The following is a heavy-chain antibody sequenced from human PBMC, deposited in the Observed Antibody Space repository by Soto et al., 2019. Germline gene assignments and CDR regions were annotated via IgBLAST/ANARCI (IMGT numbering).Heavy chain of an antibody. CDR1: GFTFSGSA. CDR3: TRYSSGWYDAFDI. D-gene: IGHD6-19*01. Sequence: GGSLRLSCAASGFTFSGSAMHWVRQASGKGLEWVGRIRSKANSYATAYAASVKGRFTISRDDSKNTAYLQMNSLKTEDTAVYYCTRYSSGWYDAFDIWGQGTMVTVSS. CDR2: IRSKANSYAT. V-gene: IGHV3-73*01. J-gene: IGHJ3*02.